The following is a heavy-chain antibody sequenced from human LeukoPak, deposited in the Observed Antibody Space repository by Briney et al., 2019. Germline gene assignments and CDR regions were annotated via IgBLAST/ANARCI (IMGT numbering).Heavy chain of an antibody. V-gene: IGHV3-23*01. CDR1: GFTFSSYA. D-gene: IGHD2-2*01. J-gene: IGHJ3*02. CDR2: ISGSGGST. CDR3: AKEASIVVVPAAILEDAFDI. Sequence: GGSLRLSCAASGFTFSSYAMSWVRQAPGKGLEWVSAISGSGGSTYYADSMKGRFTISRDNSKNTLYLQMNSLRAEDTAVYYCAKEASIVVVPAAILEDAFDIWGQGTMVTVSS.